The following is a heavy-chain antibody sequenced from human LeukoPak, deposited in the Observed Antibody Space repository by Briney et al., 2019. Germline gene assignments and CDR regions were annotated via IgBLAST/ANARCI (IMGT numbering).Heavy chain of an antibody. CDR2: ISDRGSRT. J-gene: IGHJ4*02. Sequence: GGSLRLSCAVSGITLSNYGMSWVRQAPGKGLEWVAGISDRGSRTNYADSVKGRFTISTDHPKNTLYLQMNSLRAEDTAVYFCAKRGVVIRVILVGFHKEAYYFDSWGQGTLVTVSS. D-gene: IGHD3-22*01. V-gene: IGHV3-23*01. CDR1: GITLSNYG. CDR3: AKRGVVIRVILVGFHKEAYYFDS.